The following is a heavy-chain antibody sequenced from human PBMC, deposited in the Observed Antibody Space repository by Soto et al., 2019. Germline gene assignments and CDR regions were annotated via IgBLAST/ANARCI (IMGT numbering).Heavy chain of an antibody. CDR2: INAGNGDT. CDR3: SRDPGTGAALRAYHFDY. D-gene: IGHD1-1*01. V-gene: IGHV1-3*01. J-gene: IGHJ4*02. Sequence: ASVKVSCKASRYSFTTYALHWVRQAPGQRLEWMGWINAGNGDTKYSEKFQGRVTITRDTSANTAYMELSSLRSEDTSVYYCSRDPGTGAALRAYHFDYWGQGTLVTVSS. CDR1: RYSFTTYA.